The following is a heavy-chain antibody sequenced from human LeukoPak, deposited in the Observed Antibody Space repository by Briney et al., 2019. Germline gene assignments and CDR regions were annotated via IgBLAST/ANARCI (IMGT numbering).Heavy chain of an antibody. CDR2: ISSSSSTI. D-gene: IGHD2-21*01. J-gene: IGHJ4*02. CDR3: ASHCGGDCSSFY. CDR1: GFTFSSFG. Sequence: GGSLRLSCAASGFTFSSFGINWVRQAPGKGLEWVSYISSSSSTIYYADSVKGRFTISRDNAKNSLYLQMNSLRAEDTAVYYCASHCGGDCSSFYWGQGTLVTVSS. V-gene: IGHV3-48*01.